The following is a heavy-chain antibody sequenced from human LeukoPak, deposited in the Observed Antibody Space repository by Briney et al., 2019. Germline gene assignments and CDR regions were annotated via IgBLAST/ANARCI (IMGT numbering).Heavy chain of an antibody. CDR3: ARTGYDILTGTKKEVDY. J-gene: IGHJ4*02. Sequence: GASVKVSCKASVYTFTSYGISWVRQAPGQGLEWMGWISAYNGNTNYAQKLQGRVTMTTDTSTSTAYMELRSLRSDDTAVYYCARTGYDILTGTKKEVDYWGQGTLVTVSS. V-gene: IGHV1-18*01. D-gene: IGHD3-9*01. CDR1: VYTFTSYG. CDR2: ISAYNGNT.